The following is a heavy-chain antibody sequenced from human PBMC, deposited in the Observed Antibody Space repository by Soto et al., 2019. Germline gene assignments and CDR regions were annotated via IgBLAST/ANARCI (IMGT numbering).Heavy chain of an antibody. Sequence: GASVKVSCKASGYTFTSYDINWVRQATGQGLEWMGWMNPNSGNTGYAQKFQGRVTMTRNTSISTAYMELSSLRSDDTAVYYCARSYYDILTGYYHFDYWGQGTLVTVSS. D-gene: IGHD3-9*01. CDR3: ARSYYDILTGYYHFDY. J-gene: IGHJ4*02. CDR1: GYTFTSYD. CDR2: MNPNSGNT. V-gene: IGHV1-8*01.